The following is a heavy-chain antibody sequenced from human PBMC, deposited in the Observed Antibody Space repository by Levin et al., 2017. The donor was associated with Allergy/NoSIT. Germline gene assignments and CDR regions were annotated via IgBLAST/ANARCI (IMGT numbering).Heavy chain of an antibody. D-gene: IGHD2-2*02. CDR3: ARDPGYCSSTSCYTGYYYYGMDV. Sequence: GESLKISCAASGFTFSSYSMNWVRQAPGKGLEWVSYISSSSSTIYYADSVKGRFTISRDNAKNSLYLQMNSLRAEDTAVYYCARDPGYCSSTSCYTGYYYYGMDVWGQGTTVTVSS. CDR1: GFTFSSYS. CDR2: ISSSSSTI. J-gene: IGHJ6*02. V-gene: IGHV3-48*01.